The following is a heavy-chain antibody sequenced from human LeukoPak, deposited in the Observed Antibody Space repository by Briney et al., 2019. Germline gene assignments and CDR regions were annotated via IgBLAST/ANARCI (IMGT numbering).Heavy chain of an antibody. CDR3: ARDHSYGAAPDY. Sequence: GASVKVSCKASGYTFTGYYMHWVRQAPGQGLEWMGWINPNSGGTNYAQKFQGRVTMTRDTSITTAYMELSRLRSDDTAVYYCARDHSYGAAPDYWGQGTLVTVSS. J-gene: IGHJ4*02. D-gene: IGHD4-17*01. V-gene: IGHV1-2*02. CDR2: INPNSGGT. CDR1: GYTFTGYY.